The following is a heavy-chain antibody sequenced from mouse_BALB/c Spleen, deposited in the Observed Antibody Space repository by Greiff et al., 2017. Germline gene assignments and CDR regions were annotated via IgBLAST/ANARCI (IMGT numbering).Heavy chain of an antibody. CDR1: GFTFSSYG. J-gene: IGHJ2*01. D-gene: IGHD1-1*01. CDR2: ISSGGSYT. V-gene: IGHV5-6*01. Sequence: EVHLVESGGDLVKPGGSLKLSCAASGFTFSSYGMSWVRQTPDKRLEWVATISSGGSYTYYPDSVKGRFTISRDNAKNTLYLQMSSLKSEDTAMYYCARRNTTVVASLYYFDYWGQGTTLTVSS. CDR3: ARRNTTVVASLYYFDY.